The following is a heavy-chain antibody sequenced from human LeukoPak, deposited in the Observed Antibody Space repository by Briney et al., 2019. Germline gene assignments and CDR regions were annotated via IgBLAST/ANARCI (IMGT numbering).Heavy chain of an antibody. D-gene: IGHD5-18*01. Sequence: PSETLSLTCTVSGGSISSGDYYWRWVRQPPGRGLEWIGYIYYSGSTYYNPSLKSRVTISVDTSKNQFSLKLSSVTAADTAVYYCARDVYSYGYYYYGMDVWGQGTTVTVSS. CDR1: GGSISSGDYY. CDR3: ARDVYSYGYYYYGMDV. CDR2: IYYSGST. J-gene: IGHJ6*02. V-gene: IGHV4-30-4*01.